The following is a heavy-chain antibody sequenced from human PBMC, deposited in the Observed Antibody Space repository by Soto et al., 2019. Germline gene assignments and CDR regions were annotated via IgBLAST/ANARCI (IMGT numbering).Heavy chain of an antibody. J-gene: IGHJ4*02. V-gene: IGHV3-7*01. D-gene: IGHD4-17*01. CDR1: GLTFSTSW. CDR2: INIDGSAT. Sequence: VQLVESGGGLVQPGGSLRLSCTATGLTFSTSWMTWVRQAPGKGLEWVANINIDGSATFYMDSVKGRFTISRDNTKNSLFLQMNGLRAEDTAVYYCARDPSYGACDYWGQGTLVTVSS. CDR3: ARDPSYGACDY.